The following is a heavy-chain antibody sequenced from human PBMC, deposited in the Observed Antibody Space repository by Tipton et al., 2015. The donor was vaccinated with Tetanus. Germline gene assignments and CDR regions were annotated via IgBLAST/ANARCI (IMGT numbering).Heavy chain of an antibody. CDR1: GFTVSNSY. J-gene: IGHJ4*02. CDR3: ARDPAYGDYGY. Sequence: GSLRLSCAASGFTVSNSYMGWVRQAPGKGLEWVSHVDKGGTTYYADSVKGRFTISRDNSKNTLYLQMNGLRAEDTAVYYCARDPAYGDYGYWGQGTLVTVSS. CDR2: VDKGGTT. D-gene: IGHD4-17*01. V-gene: IGHV3-53*01.